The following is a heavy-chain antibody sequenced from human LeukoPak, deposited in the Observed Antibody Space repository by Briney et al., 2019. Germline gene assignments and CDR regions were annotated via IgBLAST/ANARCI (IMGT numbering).Heavy chain of an antibody. CDR2: ITGSHGPT. CDR3: AKFNGHPTTNYYMDV. D-gene: IGHD3-10*01. Sequence: PGGSLRLSCAASGFTFSSFAMTWVRQAPGKGLEWVSSITGSHGPTYNTDSVKGRFTISRDNSKNTLFLQMNSLRAEDTAVYYCAKFNGHPTTNYYMDVWGEGTTVTVSS. V-gene: IGHV3-23*01. J-gene: IGHJ6*04. CDR1: GFTFSSFA.